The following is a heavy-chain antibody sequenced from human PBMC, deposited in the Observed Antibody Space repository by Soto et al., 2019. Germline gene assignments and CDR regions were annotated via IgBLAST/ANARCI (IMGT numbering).Heavy chain of an antibody. D-gene: IGHD1-26*01. CDR1: GYTFTSYD. CDR2: MNPNSGNT. J-gene: IGHJ6*03. CDR3: ARGRSGGSNYYYYHYMDV. V-gene: IGHV1-8*01. Sequence: ASVXVSCKASGYTFTSYDINWVRQATGQGLEWMGWMNPNSGNTGYAQKFQGRVTMTRNTSISTAYMELSSLRSEDTAVYYCARGRSGGSNYYYYHYMDVWGKGTTVTVSS.